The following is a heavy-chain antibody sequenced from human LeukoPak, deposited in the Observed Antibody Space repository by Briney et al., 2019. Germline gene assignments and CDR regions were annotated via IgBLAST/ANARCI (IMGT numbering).Heavy chain of an antibody. CDR1: GFTFSSYA. J-gene: IGHJ4*02. V-gene: IGHV3-23*01. D-gene: IGHD6-19*01. CDR2: ISGSGGST. CDR3: TKTGDSGWFNDY. Sequence: PGGSLRLSCAASGFTFSSYAMSWVRQAPGKGLEWVSAISGSGGSTYYADSVKGRFTISRDNSKNTVYVQMNSLRAEDTAVYYCTKTGDSGWFNDYWGQGTLVTVSS.